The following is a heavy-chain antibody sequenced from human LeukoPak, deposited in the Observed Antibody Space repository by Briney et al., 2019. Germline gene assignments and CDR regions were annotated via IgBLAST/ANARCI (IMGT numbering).Heavy chain of an antibody. V-gene: IGHV3-9*01. CDR3: AKGYGTDYYYGLDV. J-gene: IGHJ6*02. CDR1: GFTFDDYA. CDR2: ISWNSGSI. Sequence: GGSLRLSCAASGFTFDDYAMHWVRQAPGKGLEWVSGISWNSGSIGYADAVKGRFTISRDNAKNSLDLQMNSLRAEDTALYFCAKGYGTDYYYGLDVWGQGTTVTVSS. D-gene: IGHD1-1*01.